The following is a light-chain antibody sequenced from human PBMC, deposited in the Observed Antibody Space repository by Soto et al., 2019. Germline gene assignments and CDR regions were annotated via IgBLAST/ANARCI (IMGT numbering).Light chain of an antibody. V-gene: IGKV3-15*01. CDR2: RTS. CDR3: QQYYNWPPYT. CDR1: QSISSN. Sequence: EIVMTQSPATLSVSPVERATLSCRASQSISSNLAWYQQKPGQAPRLLMFRTSSRATGVPPRFSGSRSGTEFTLTISSLQSEDFAVYYCQQYYNWPPYTFGQGTKVDNK. J-gene: IGKJ2*01.